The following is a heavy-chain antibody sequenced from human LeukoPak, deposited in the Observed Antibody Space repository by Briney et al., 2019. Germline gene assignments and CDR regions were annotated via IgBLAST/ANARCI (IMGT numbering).Heavy chain of an antibody. CDR2: IKRKGDDGTI. J-gene: IGHJ4*02. CDR1: GLTFSNAW. CDR3: TAGTGRSDFDY. D-gene: IGHD3/OR15-3a*01. Sequence: GGSLRLSCAASGLTFSNAWMSWVRQAPGRGLEWVGRIKRKGDDGTIDYAAPVKGRLSISRDDSKNTLYLQMNSLKSEDTAVYYCTAGTGRSDFDYWGQGTLVTVSS. V-gene: IGHV3-15*01.